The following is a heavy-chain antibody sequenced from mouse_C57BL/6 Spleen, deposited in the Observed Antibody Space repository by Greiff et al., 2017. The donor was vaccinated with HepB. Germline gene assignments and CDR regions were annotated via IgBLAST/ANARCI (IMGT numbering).Heavy chain of an antibody. Sequence: VQLQQSGPELVKPGASVKIPCKASGYTFTDYNMDWVKQSHGKSLEWIGDINPNNGGTIYNQKFKGKATLTVDKSSSTAYMELRSLTSEDTAVYYCARRFGTTVGPYFDYWGQGTTLTVSS. CDR3: ARRFGTTVGPYFDY. V-gene: IGHV1-18*01. J-gene: IGHJ2*01. CDR2: INPNNGGT. CDR1: GYTFTDYN. D-gene: IGHD1-1*01.